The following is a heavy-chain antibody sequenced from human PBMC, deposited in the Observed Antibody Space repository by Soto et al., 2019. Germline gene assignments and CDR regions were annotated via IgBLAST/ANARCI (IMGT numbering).Heavy chain of an antibody. CDR1: GFTFSSYS. J-gene: IGHJ4*02. CDR3: ARDSLACSSTSCPFDY. V-gene: IGHV3-21*01. D-gene: IGHD2-2*01. Sequence: GGSLRLSCAASGFTFSSYSMNWVRQAPGKGLEWVSSISSSSSYIYYAESVKGRFTISRDNAKNSLYLQMNSLRAEDTAVYYCARDSLACSSTSCPFDYWGQGTLVTVSS. CDR2: ISSSSSYI.